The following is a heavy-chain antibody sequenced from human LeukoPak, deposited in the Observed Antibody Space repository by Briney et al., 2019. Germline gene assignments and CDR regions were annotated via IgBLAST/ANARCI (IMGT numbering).Heavy chain of an antibody. CDR1: GFTFSSYS. J-gene: IGHJ4*02. CDR2: ISSSSSYT. D-gene: IGHD3-10*01. CDR3: ASDYYYGTLDY. V-gene: IGHV3-21*01. Sequence: GGSLRLSCAASGFTFSSYSMNWVRQAPGKGLEWVSSISSSSSYTYYADSVKGRFTISRDNAKNSLYLQMNSLRAEDTAVYYCASDYYYGTLDYWGQGTLVTVSS.